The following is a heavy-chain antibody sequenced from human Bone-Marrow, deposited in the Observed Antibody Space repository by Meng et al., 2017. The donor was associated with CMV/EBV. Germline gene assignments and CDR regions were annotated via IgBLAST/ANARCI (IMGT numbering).Heavy chain of an antibody. V-gene: IGHV4-31*02. CDR1: SGGYY. D-gene: IGHD3-10*01. J-gene: IGHJ5*02. Sequence: SGGYYWSWSRHNPGKGLEWIGYIYYSGSTYYNPSLKSRVTISVDTSKNQFSLKLSSVTAADTAVYYCARANFYGSGSYYKEVWFDPWGQGTLVTVSS. CDR2: IYYSGST. CDR3: ARANFYGSGSYYKEVWFDP.